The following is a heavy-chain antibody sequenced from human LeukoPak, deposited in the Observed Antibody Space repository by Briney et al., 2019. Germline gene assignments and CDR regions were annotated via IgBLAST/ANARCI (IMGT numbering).Heavy chain of an antibody. Sequence: GGSLRLSCTASGFTFSSYWMSWVRQAPGKGLEWVANIKQDGGEKYYVDSVKGRFTISRDNAKNSLYLQMNSLRAEDTAVYYCARLGARQVLDYWGQGTLVTVSS. D-gene: IGHD4-17*01. CDR2: IKQDGGEK. CDR3: ARLGARQVLDY. V-gene: IGHV3-7*01. CDR1: GFTFSSYW. J-gene: IGHJ4*02.